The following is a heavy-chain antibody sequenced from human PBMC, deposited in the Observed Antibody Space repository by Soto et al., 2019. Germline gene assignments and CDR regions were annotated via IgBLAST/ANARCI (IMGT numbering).Heavy chain of an antibody. CDR2: IIPIFGTP. CDR3: ARERSVGYCITTTCPKPFHYYAMDV. CDR1: GGTFTNYA. V-gene: IGHV1-69*13. J-gene: IGHJ6*02. D-gene: IGHD2-2*01. Sequence: SVKVSCKASGGTFTNYAFSWVRQAPGQGPEWMGGIIPIFGTPDYAQKFQGRVIITADESTRTVSMELNSLRSDDTAVYYCARERSVGYCITTTCPKPFHYYAMDVWGQGTTVTVSS.